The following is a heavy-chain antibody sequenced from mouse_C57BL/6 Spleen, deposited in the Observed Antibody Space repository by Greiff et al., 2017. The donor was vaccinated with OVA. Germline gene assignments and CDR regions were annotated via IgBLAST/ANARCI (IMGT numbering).Heavy chain of an antibody. CDR2: ISSGSSTI. V-gene: IGHV5-17*01. CDR1: GFTFSDYG. CDR3: ARTYYYGSSLGYFDV. D-gene: IGHD1-1*01. J-gene: IGHJ1*03. Sequence: EVQLVESGGGLVKPGGSLKLSCAASGFTFSDYGMHWVRQAPEKGLEWVAYISSGSSTIYYADTVKGRFTISRDNAKNTLFLQMTSLRSEDTAMYYCARTYYYGSSLGYFDVWGTGTTVTVSS.